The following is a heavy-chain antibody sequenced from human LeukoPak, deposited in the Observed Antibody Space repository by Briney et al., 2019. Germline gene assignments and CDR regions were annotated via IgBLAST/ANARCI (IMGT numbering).Heavy chain of an antibody. V-gene: IGHV3-7*03. CDR1: GFTFSSYW. Sequence: HSGGSLRLSCAASGFTFSSYWMSWIRQAPGRGLEWVANIKQDGSEKYYADSVKGRFTISRDNAKNSLYLQMNSLRAEDTALYYCAKDAMIVVVTGAFDIWGQGTMVTVSS. D-gene: IGHD3-22*01. CDR2: IKQDGSEK. CDR3: AKDAMIVVVTGAFDI. J-gene: IGHJ3*02.